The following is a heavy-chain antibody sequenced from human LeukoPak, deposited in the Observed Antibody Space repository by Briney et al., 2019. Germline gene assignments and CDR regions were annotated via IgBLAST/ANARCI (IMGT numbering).Heavy chain of an antibody. D-gene: IGHD1-1*01. J-gene: IGHJ4*02. V-gene: IGHV4-38-2*02. CDR3: ARDWNRYAY. CDR2: IHRGGTT. CDR1: GYSINSGFY. Sequence: SETLSLTCTVSGYSINSGFYWGWIRQPPGKGLEWIGTIHRGGTTDYNPSLKSRVTISVDTSKSQFSLYMDSVTAADTAVYYCARDWNRYAYWGQGTLVTVSS.